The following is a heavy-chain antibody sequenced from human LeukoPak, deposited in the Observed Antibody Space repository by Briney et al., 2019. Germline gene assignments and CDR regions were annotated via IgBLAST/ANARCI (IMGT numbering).Heavy chain of an antibody. D-gene: IGHD3-22*01. V-gene: IGHV4-4*08. J-gene: IGHJ2*01. CDR2: VYANGIT. CDR3: ARRVYYDTSGYHPTAGYFDL. Sequence: SETLSLTCTLSGGSIFNYYWHWIRQSPGKGLESVGYVYANGITAYNPSLRSRGSMPIDTSSSQFSLSLTSVTAADTATYYCARRVYYDTSGYHPTAGYFDLWGRGTLVSVSS. CDR1: GGSIFNYY.